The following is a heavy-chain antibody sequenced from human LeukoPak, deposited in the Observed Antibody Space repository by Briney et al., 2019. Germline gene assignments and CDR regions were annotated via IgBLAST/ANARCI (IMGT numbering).Heavy chain of an antibody. Sequence: SVKVSCKASGGTFSSYAISWVRQAPGQGLEWMGGIIPIFGTTNYAQKFQGRVTINTDDSTSTAYMALSSLRSEDTAGYYCARGLLDYSYSMEVWGKGTTVTVSS. J-gene: IGHJ6*04. CDR3: ARGLLDYSYSMEV. CDR2: IIPIFGTT. D-gene: IGHD2-15*01. CDR1: GGTFSSYA. V-gene: IGHV1-69*05.